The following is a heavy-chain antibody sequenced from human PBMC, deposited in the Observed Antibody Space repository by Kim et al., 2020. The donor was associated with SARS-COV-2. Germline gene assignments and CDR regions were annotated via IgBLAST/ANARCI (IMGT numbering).Heavy chain of an antibody. V-gene: IGHV4-39*01. CDR2: IYYSGST. CDR3: ASVSRGVIYY. Sequence: SETLSLTCTVSGGSISSSSYYWGWIRQPPGKGLEWIGSIYYSGSTYYNPSLKSRVTISVDTSKNQFSLKLSSVTAADTALYYCASVSRGVIYYWGQGTLVTVSS. CDR1: GGSISSSSYY. J-gene: IGHJ4*02. D-gene: IGHD3-22*01.